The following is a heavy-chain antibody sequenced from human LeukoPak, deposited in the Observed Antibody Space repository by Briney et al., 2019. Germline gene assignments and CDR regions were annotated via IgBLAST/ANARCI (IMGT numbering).Heavy chain of an antibody. CDR2: IFGSGSY. D-gene: IGHD1-26*01. J-gene: IGHJ3*02. CDR3: AREKDTGSNHAKIRYDI. CDR1: GGSISDYY. Sequence: SETLSLTCTVSGGSISDYYWSGIRQPPGKGLEWIGWIFGSGSYNSNPYLTSRLTISVDTSKHQFSLKLPSATAADTAVYYCAREKDTGSNHAKIRYDIWGQGTMVTVSS. V-gene: IGHV4-59*01.